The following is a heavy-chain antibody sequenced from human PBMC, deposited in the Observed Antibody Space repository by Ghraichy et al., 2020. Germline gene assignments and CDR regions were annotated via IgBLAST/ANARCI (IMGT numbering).Heavy chain of an antibody. Sequence: GGSLRLSCAASGFTFSSYAMSWVRQAPGKGLEWVSAISGSGGSTYYADSVKGRFTISRDNSKNTLYLQMNSLRAEDTAVYYCAMQYYGSGSYHFGYFDYWGQGTLVTVSS. CDR1: GFTFSSYA. J-gene: IGHJ4*02. V-gene: IGHV3-23*01. CDR3: AMQYYGSGSYHFGYFDY. CDR2: ISGSGGST. D-gene: IGHD3-10*01.